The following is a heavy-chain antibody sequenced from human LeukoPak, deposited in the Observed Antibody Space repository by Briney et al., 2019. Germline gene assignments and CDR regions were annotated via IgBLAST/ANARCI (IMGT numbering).Heavy chain of an antibody. V-gene: IGHV3-23*01. Sequence: GGALRLSCAASGFTFSSYAMSWVRQAPGKGLEWVSTISGSGGSTYYADSVKGRFTISRDNSKNTLYLQVNSLRADDAAVYYCAKKVGATWLDYWGQGTLVTVSS. D-gene: IGHD1-26*01. CDR3: AKKVGATWLDY. CDR1: GFTFSSYA. CDR2: ISGSGGST. J-gene: IGHJ4*02.